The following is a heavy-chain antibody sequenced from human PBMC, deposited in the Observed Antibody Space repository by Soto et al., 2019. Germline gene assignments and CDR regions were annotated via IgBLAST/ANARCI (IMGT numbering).Heavy chain of an antibody. J-gene: IGHJ4*02. CDR2: ISTSSSHI. V-gene: IGHV3-21*01. CDR1: GFTFNNNN. D-gene: IGHD6-13*01. Sequence: GGSLRLSCAASGFTFNNNNMNWIRQAPGKGLEWVSSISTSSSHIYYADSVKGRFTISRDNAKNSLYLQMSSLKPEDTAVYYCARGLIGAAQQFLDQSGQGTLVTVSS. CDR3: ARGLIGAAQQFLDQ.